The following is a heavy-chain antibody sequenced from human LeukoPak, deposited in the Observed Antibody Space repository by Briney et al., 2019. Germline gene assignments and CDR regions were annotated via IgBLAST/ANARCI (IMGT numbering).Heavy chain of an antibody. CDR3: ARDIRSDPGAFDI. J-gene: IGHJ3*02. CDR2: IIPIFGTA. D-gene: IGHD1-14*01. Sequence: GASVKVSCTASGGTFSSYAISWVRQAPGQGLEWMGGIIPIFGTANYAQKFQGRVTITADESTSTAYMELSSLRSEDTAVYYCARDIRSDPGAFDIWGQGTMVTVSS. V-gene: IGHV1-69*13. CDR1: GGTFSSYA.